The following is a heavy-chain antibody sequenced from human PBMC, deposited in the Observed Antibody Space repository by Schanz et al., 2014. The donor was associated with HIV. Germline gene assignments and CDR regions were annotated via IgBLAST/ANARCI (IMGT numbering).Heavy chain of an antibody. CDR3: AKDRNQYDSRYIGKGNYYYYYGMDV. J-gene: IGHJ6*02. CDR2: ISGSGVST. CDR1: GFTFSNFA. D-gene: IGHD3-22*01. V-gene: IGHV3-23*04. Sequence: VQLVESGGGVVQPGGSLRLSCAASGFTFSNFAMSWVRQAPGKGLEWVSSISGSGVSTFYANSVKGRFTISRDNSKNTVYLQAKSLRPEDTAVYYCAKDRNQYDSRYIGKGNYYYYYGMDVWGQGTTVTVSS.